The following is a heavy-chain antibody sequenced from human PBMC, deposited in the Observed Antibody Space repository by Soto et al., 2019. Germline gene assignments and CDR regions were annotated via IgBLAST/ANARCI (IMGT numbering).Heavy chain of an antibody. CDR1: GGPINSDSYH. V-gene: IGHV4-30-4*08. CDR2: IHHSGAF. CDR3: AREDDGGDSLDV. Sequence: SETLSLTCTVSGGPINSDSYHWTWIRQSPGKGLEWIGYIHHSGAFLYNPSFKSRLTISVDTSKNQFSLHLSSVTDADTAVYFCAREDDGGDSLDVWGQGTTVTVSS. J-gene: IGHJ6*02. D-gene: IGHD2-21*02.